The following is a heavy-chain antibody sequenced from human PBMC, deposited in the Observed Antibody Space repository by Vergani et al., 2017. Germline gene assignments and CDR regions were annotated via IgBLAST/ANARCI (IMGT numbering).Heavy chain of an antibody. CDR2: ITSTGATI. CDR3: ASRVSAGGGLDT. CDR1: GFTFKNNT. V-gene: IGHV3-21*02. D-gene: IGHD2-15*01. J-gene: IGHJ5*02. Sequence: VQLVESGGGLVKPGGSLRLSCGASGFTFKNNTMTWVRQSPGKGLEWVSSITSTGATINYADSVKCRFTSSRDNAKKFLYHQMNNLRAEDTALYYCASRVSAGGGLDTWGQGTLVTVS.